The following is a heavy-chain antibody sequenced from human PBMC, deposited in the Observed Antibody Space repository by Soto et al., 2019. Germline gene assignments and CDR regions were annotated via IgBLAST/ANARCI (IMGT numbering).Heavy chain of an antibody. CDR3: VRVNRLRFLEWLDYGMDV. V-gene: IGHV3-33*01. Sequence: GGSLRLSCAASGFTFSSYGMHWVRQAPGKGLEWVAVIWYDGSNKYYADSVKGRFTISRDNSKNTLYLQMNSLRAEDTAVYYCVRVNRLRFLEWLDYGMDVWGQGTTVTVSS. CDR2: IWYDGSNK. D-gene: IGHD3-3*01. J-gene: IGHJ6*02. CDR1: GFTFSSYG.